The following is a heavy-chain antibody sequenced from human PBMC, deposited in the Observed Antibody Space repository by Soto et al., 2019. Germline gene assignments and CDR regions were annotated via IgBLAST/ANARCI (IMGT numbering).Heavy chain of an antibody. CDR1: GGTFSDFT. J-gene: IGHJ3*02. CDR3: ARYWSAGTLYGAFGI. D-gene: IGHD2-15*01. Sequence: QVQLVQSGSEVKKPGSSVKVSCKASGGTFSDFTLSWLRQAPGRGLEWMGGIIPMIGATNNAQKLKGRLTITADKSTRIVYMELNSLRSDDTAVYYCARYWSAGTLYGAFGIWGQGTEVTVSP. V-gene: IGHV1-69*06. CDR2: IIPMIGAT.